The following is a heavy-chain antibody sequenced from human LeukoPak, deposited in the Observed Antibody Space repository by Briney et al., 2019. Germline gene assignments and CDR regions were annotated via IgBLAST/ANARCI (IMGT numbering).Heavy chain of an antibody. CDR3: AKGKDYYLDY. CDR1: GFTFSSYA. D-gene: IGHD3-10*01. V-gene: IGHV3-23*01. J-gene: IGHJ4*02. CDR2: ISSSGSTI. Sequence: GGSLRLSCAASGFTFSSYAMSWVRQAPGKGLEWVSYISSSGSTIYYADSVKGRITISRDNSKNTLYVQMNSLRAEDTAVYYCAKGKDYYLDYWGQGTLVTVSS.